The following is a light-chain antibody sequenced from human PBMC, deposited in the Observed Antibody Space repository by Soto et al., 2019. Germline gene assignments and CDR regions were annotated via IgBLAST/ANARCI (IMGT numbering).Light chain of an antibody. J-gene: IGKJ4*01. CDR3: MQATQFPLT. CDR2: KVS. Sequence: DIVLTQTPLSSPVTPGQPASISCKSGRSLVHRNGNTYLSWLLQRPGQPPRLLIYKVSNRLSGVPDRFSGSWAGTDFTLNISRVEAEDVGVYYCMQATQFPLTFGGGTKVDIK. CDR1: RSLVHRNGNTY. V-gene: IGKV2-24*01.